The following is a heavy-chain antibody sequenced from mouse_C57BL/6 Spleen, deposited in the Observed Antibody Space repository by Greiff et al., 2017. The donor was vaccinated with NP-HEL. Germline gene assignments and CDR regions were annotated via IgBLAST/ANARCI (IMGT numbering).Heavy chain of an antibody. Sequence: EVQLMESGGGLVQPGGSLSLSCAASGFTFTDYYMSWVRQPPGKALEWLGFIRNKANGYTTEYSASVKGRFTISRDNSQSILYLQMNALRAEDSATYYCARYDWDYFDYWGQGTTLTVSS. V-gene: IGHV7-3*01. CDR1: GFTFTDYY. D-gene: IGHD4-1*01. J-gene: IGHJ2*01. CDR3: ARYDWDYFDY. CDR2: IRNKANGYTT.